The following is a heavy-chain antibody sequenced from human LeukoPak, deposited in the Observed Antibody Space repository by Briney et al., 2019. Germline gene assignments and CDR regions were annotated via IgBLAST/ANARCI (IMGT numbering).Heavy chain of an antibody. CDR3: AKDLVRFLDQTWGAFDI. V-gene: IGHV3-21*04. CDR1: EFTFSDHY. CDR2: VSSSSSYI. D-gene: IGHD3-3*01. J-gene: IGHJ3*02. Sequence: GGSLRLSCAASEFTFSDHYMDWVRQAPGKGLEWVSSVSSSSSYIYYADSVKGRFTISRDNARNSLYLQMNSLRAEDTAVYYCAKDLVRFLDQTWGAFDIWGQGTMVTVSS.